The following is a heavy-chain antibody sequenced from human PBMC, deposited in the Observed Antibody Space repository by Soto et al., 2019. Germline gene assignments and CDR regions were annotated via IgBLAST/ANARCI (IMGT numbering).Heavy chain of an antibody. V-gene: IGHV1-18*01. CDR2: ISAYDGDT. J-gene: IGHJ6*03. CDR3: ARAGRAFRTSHYYFFYMDV. Sequence: QVQLEQSGPEVKKPGASVKVSCKTSGYSFIDYGVGWVRQVPGQGLEWLGRISAYDGDTKFEEKVQDRVTMTTDTSTATAFMELRSLTSDDTAVYYCARAGRAFRTSHYYFFYMDVWGKGTTVTVSS. CDR1: GYSFIDYG. D-gene: IGHD1-1*01.